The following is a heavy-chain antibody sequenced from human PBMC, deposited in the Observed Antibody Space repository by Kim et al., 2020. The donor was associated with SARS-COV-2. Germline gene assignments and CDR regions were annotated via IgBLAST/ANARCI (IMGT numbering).Heavy chain of an antibody. CDR3: ARAASRPLMYGMDV. Sequence: GGSLRLSCAASGFTFSSYAMHWVRQAPGKGLEWVAVISYDGSNKYYADSVKGRFTISRDNSKNTLYLQMNSLRAEDTAVYYCARAASRPLMYGMDVWGQGTTVTVSS. V-gene: IGHV3-30*04. J-gene: IGHJ6*02. D-gene: IGHD2-15*01. CDR1: GFTFSSYA. CDR2: ISYDGSNK.